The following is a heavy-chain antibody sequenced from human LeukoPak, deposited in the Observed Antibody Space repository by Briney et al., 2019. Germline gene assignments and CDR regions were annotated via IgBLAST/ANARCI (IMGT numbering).Heavy chain of an antibody. J-gene: IGHJ4*02. CDR1: GGSITSYY. V-gene: IGHV4-59*01. CDR3: ARAGSISPFDY. Sequence: SETLSVTCTVSGGSITSYYWSWIRQPPGKGLEWIGYFYYSGSPNYNPSLKSRVTISVDTSKNQFSLKLFSVTAADTALYYCARAGSISPFDYWGQGTLVTVSS. CDR2: FYYSGSP. D-gene: IGHD2-2*01.